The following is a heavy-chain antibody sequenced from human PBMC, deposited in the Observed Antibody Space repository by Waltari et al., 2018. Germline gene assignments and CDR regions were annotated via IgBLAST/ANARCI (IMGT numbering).Heavy chain of an antibody. V-gene: IGHV3-21*01. CDR1: GFTFSSYS. CDR3: ARGSKEERAFDI. J-gene: IGHJ3*02. CDR2: LSSSSSYI. Sequence: EVQLVESGGGLVKPGGSLRLSCAASGFTFSSYSMNWVRQAPGKVLEWVSSLSSSSSYIYYADSVKGRFTISRDNAKNSLYLQMNSLRAEDTAVYYFARGSKEERAFDIWGQGTMVTVSS. D-gene: IGHD1-26*01.